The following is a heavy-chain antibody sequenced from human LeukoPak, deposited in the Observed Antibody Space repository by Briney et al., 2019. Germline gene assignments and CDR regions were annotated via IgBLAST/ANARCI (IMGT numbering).Heavy chain of an antibody. CDR1: GGSFSSYY. CDR3: ARREGYCSGGSCYQYYFDY. Sequence: SETLSLTCTVSGGSFSSYYWSWIRQPPGKGLEWIGYIYYSGSTNYNPSLKSRVTISVDTSKNQFSLKLSSVTAADTAVYYCARREGYCSGGSCYQYYFDYWGQGTLVTVSS. V-gene: IGHV4-59*08. J-gene: IGHJ4*02. CDR2: IYYSGST. D-gene: IGHD2-15*01.